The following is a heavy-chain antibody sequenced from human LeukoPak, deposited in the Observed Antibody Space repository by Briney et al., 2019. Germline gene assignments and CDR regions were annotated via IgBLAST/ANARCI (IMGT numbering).Heavy chain of an antibody. D-gene: IGHD3-10*01. Sequence: SETLSLTCTVSGGSISSYYWSWIRQPPGKGLEWIGYIYYSGSTNYNPSLKSRVTISVDTSKNQFPLKVNSVTAADTAVYYCARGPITMVRGVIIALDYWGQGTLVTVSS. CDR1: GGSISSYY. CDR2: IYYSGST. V-gene: IGHV4-59*08. J-gene: IGHJ4*02. CDR3: ARGPITMVRGVIIALDY.